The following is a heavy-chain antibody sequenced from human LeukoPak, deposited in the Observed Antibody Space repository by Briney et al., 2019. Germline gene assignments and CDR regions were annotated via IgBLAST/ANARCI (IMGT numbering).Heavy chain of an antibody. CDR1: GFTFDDFS. CDR3: AKTKQLYFGMDV. D-gene: IGHD2-2*01. CDR2: ITWDGATT. Sequence: GGSLRLSCAASGFTFDDFSMHWVRHRPGKGLEWVSIITWDGATTYYADSVKGRFNVSRDNTKNSLYLQMNSLTVEDSALYFCAKTKQLYFGMDVWGQGTTVTVSS. V-gene: IGHV3-43D*04. J-gene: IGHJ6*02.